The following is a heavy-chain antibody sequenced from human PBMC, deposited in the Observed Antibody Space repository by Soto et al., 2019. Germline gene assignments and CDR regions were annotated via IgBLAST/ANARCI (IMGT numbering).Heavy chain of an antibody. CDR2: ISAYNGNT. CDR3: ARDLNVEYYYDSSGYGYDAFEI. J-gene: IGHJ3*02. D-gene: IGHD3-22*01. Sequence: GASVKVSCKASGYTFTSYGISWVRQAPGQGLEWMGWISAYNGNTNYAQKLQGRVTMTTDTSTSTAYMELRSLRSDDTAVYYCARDLNVEYYYDSSGYGYDAFEIWGQGTMVTV. CDR1: GYTFTSYG. V-gene: IGHV1-18*01.